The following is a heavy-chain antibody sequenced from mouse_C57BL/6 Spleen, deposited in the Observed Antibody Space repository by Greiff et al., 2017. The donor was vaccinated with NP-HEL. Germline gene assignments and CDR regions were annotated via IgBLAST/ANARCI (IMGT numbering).Heavy chain of an antibody. J-gene: IGHJ4*01. Sequence: VQLQESGPELVKPGASVKISCKASGYAFSSSWMNWVKQRPGKGLEWIGRIYPGDGDTNYNGKFKGKATLTADKSSSTAYMQLSSLTSEDSAVYFCAREGPTGTGSMDYWGQGTSVTVSS. CDR2: IYPGDGDT. V-gene: IGHV1-82*01. CDR3: AREGPTGTGSMDY. D-gene: IGHD4-1*01. CDR1: GYAFSSSW.